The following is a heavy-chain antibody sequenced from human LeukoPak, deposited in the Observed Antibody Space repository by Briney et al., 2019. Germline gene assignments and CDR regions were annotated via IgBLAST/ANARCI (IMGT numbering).Heavy chain of an antibody. J-gene: IGHJ4*02. D-gene: IGHD6-13*01. Sequence: SVKVSCKASGYTFTSNDVNWVRQAPGQGLEWMGGIIPIFGTANYAQKFQGRVTITTDESTSTAYMELSSLRSEDTAVYYCAREGSSGRTYYFDYWGQGTLVTVSS. CDR1: GYTFTSND. V-gene: IGHV1-69*05. CDR3: AREGSSGRTYYFDY. CDR2: IIPIFGTA.